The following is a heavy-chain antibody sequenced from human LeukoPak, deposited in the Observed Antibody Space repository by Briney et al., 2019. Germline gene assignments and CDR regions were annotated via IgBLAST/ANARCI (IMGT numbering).Heavy chain of an antibody. Sequence: ASVKVSCKASGYTFTSYGISWVRQAPGQGLEWMGWISAYNGNTNYAQKLQGRVTMTTDTSTSTAYMELRSLRSDDTAVYYCAREYGVVVPAAIATNLDYWGQGTLVTVSS. V-gene: IGHV1-18*01. J-gene: IGHJ4*02. CDR1: GYTFTSYG. D-gene: IGHD2-2*02. CDR2: ISAYNGNT. CDR3: AREYGVVVPAAIATNLDY.